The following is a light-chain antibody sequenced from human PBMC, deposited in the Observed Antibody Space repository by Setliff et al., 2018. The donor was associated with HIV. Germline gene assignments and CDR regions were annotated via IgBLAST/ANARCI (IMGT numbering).Light chain of an antibody. Sequence: QSVLTQPASVSGSPGQSITISCTGTSSDIGGSDFVSWYRQYPGKAPQLIIYEVSSRPSGISSRFSGSKSGNTASLTISGLQAEDEADYYCGSCTTTSPCAFGTGTKVTVL. CDR1: SSDIGGSDF. J-gene: IGLJ1*01. CDR2: EVS. V-gene: IGLV2-14*01. CDR3: GSCTTTSPCA.